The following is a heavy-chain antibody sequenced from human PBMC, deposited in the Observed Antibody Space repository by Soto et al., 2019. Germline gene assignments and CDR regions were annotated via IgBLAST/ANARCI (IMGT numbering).Heavy chain of an antibody. CDR3: ARGTVTTFYWFDP. V-gene: IGHV1-8*01. J-gene: IGHJ5*02. CDR1: GYTCTSYD. Sequence: ASVKVSCKASGYTCTSYDINWVRQATGQGLEWMGWMNPNSGNTGYAQKVQGRVTMTRNTSISTAYMELSSLRSEDTAVYYCARGTVTTFYWFDPWGQGTLVTVSS. CDR2: MNPNSGNT. D-gene: IGHD4-4*01.